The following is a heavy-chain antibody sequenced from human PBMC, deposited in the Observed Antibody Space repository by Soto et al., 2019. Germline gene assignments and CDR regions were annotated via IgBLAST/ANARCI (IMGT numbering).Heavy chain of an antibody. J-gene: IGHJ4*02. CDR3: ARDLQLLDY. CDR2: IWYDGSNK. Sequence: QVQLVESGGGVVQPGRSLRLSCAASGFTFSSYGMHWVRQAPGKGLEWVAVIWYDGSNKYYADSVKGRFTISRDNSKNTLYVQMNSLRAEETAVYYCARDLQLLDYWGQGTLVTVSS. CDR1: GFTFSSYG. D-gene: IGHD2-2*01. V-gene: IGHV3-33*01.